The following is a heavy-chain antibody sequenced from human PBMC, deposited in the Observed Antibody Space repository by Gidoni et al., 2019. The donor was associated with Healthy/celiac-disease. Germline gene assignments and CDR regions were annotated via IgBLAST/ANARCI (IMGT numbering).Heavy chain of an antibody. CDR1: GFTFSSYG. V-gene: IGHV3-30*18. CDR2: ISYDGSNK. CDR3: AKDSLTGYALDY. Sequence: VQLVESGGGVVQPGRSLRLSCEACGFTFSSYGMHWVRQAPGKGLEWVAVISYDGSNKYYADSVKGRFTISRDNSKNTLYLQMNSLRAEDTAVYYCAKDSLTGYALDYWGQGTLVTVSS. J-gene: IGHJ4*02. D-gene: IGHD3-9*01.